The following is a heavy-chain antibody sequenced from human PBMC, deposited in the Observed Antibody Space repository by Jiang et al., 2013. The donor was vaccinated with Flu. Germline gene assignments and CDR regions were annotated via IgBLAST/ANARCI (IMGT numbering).Heavy chain of an antibody. D-gene: IGHD2-21*01. J-gene: IGHJ3*02. CDR1: GDSVSSKSAA. CDR2: TYFRSNWYY. V-gene: IGHV6-1*01. Sequence: QTLSLTCAISGDSVSSKSAAWNWIRQSPSRGLEWLGRTYFRSNWYYNYEVSVKSRITINPDTSKNQFSLQLNSVTPEDTAVYYCARDGGDWARYLDIWGPGTRVTVSS. CDR3: ARDGGDWARYLDI.